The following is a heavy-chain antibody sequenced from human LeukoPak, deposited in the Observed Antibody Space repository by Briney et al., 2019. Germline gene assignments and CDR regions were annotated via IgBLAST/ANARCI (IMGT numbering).Heavy chain of an antibody. CDR1: GGSTSSYY. Sequence: PSETLSLTCTVSGGSTSSYYWSWIRQPPGKGLEWIGYIYYSGSTNYNPSLKSRVAISVDTSKNQFSLKLSSVTAADTAVYYCARGTVYDFWDQGTLVTVSS. V-gene: IGHV4-59*08. D-gene: IGHD2-8*01. CDR2: IYYSGST. CDR3: ARGTVYDF. J-gene: IGHJ4*02.